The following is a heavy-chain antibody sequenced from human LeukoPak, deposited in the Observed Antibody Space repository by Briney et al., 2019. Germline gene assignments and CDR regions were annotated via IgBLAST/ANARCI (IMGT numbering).Heavy chain of an antibody. CDR2: IYPGDSDT. V-gene: IGHV5-51*01. CDR1: GYSFTNYW. Sequence: GESLKISCKGSGYSFTNYWIGWVRQMPGKGLECMGIIYPGDSDTRYSPSFQGQVTISADKSISTAYLQWSSLKASDTAMYYCARLGMVGATRNYFDYWGQGTLVTVSS. CDR3: ARLGMVGATRNYFDY. J-gene: IGHJ4*02. D-gene: IGHD1-26*01.